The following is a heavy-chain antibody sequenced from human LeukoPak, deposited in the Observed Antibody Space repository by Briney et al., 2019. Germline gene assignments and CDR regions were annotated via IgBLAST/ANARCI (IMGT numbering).Heavy chain of an antibody. CDR2: VADDGKDK. CDR1: GFTFSTYP. Sequence: GGSLRLSCAASGFTFSTYPMHWVRQAPGKGLEWVAVVADDGKDKHYVESVKGRFTISRDYSKNTLYLQMNSLRAEDTAVYYCARDTKLDSSGYGDSWGQGTLVTVSS. D-gene: IGHD3-22*01. CDR3: ARDTKLDSSGYGDS. J-gene: IGHJ4*02. V-gene: IGHV3-30*14.